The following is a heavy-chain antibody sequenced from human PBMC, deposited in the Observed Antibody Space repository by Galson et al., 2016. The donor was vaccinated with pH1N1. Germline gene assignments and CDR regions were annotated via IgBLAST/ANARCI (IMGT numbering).Heavy chain of an antibody. CDR3: ARDRGVFDI. CDR2: ISAYDGHT. V-gene: IGHV1-18*01. J-gene: IGHJ3*02. D-gene: IGHD3-10*01. Sequence: QGLEWMGWISAYDGHTDYAQNFQGRVAMTIDTSTSTANMELRSLRSDDTAVYYCARDRGVFDIWGQGTRVTVSS.